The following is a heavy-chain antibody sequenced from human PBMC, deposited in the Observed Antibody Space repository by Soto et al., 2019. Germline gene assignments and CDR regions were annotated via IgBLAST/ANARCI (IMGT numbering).Heavy chain of an antibody. J-gene: IGHJ4*02. CDR3: ARARPFRDCSGGSCYFGPFDY. CDR2: ISYDGSNK. Sequence: GGSLRLSCAASGFTFSSYGMHWVRQAPGKGLEWVAVISYDGSNKYYADSVKGRFTISRDNSKNTLYLQMNSLRAEDTAVYYCARARPFRDCSGGSCYFGPFDYWGQGTLVTVSS. D-gene: IGHD2-15*01. CDR1: GFTFSSYG. V-gene: IGHV3-30*03.